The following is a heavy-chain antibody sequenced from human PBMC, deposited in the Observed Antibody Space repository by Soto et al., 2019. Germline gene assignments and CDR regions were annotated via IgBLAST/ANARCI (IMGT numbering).Heavy chain of an antibody. J-gene: IGHJ4*02. D-gene: IGHD5-12*01. V-gene: IGHV5-51*01. CDR1: GYSFTSYW. Sequence: GGSLRLSCKGSGYSFTSYWIGWVRQMPGKGLEWMGIIYPGDSDTRYSPSFQGQVTISADKSISTAYLQWSSLKASDTAMYYCARRERYSGYDYYFDYWGQGTLVTVSS. CDR3: ARRERYSGYDYYFDY. CDR2: IYPGDSDT.